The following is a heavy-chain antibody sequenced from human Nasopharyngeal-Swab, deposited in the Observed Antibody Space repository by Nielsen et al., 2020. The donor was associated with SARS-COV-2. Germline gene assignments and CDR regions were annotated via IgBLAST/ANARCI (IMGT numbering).Heavy chain of an antibody. Sequence: ASVKVSCKGSGYSFTSYGISWVRQAPGQGLEWMGWISAHNGNTNHAQKLQGRVTMSIDTTTTTAYMELRSLTSDDTAVYYCARSPMYSSDWYEPYKYYGMDVWGQGTTVTVSS. J-gene: IGHJ6*02. CDR1: GYSFTSYG. CDR3: ARSPMYSSDWYEPYKYYGMDV. CDR2: ISAHNGNT. D-gene: IGHD6-13*01. V-gene: IGHV1-18*01.